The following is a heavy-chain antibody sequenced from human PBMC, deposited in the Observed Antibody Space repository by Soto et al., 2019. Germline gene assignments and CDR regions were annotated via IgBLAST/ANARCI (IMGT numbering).Heavy chain of an antibody. CDR3: ARYSGSYWHYLDF. D-gene: IGHD1-26*01. Sequence: GESLKISCKGSGYSFASHWVAWVRQMPEKGLEWIGTIYPGDSDTKYSPAFRGQVTISADTSVSTAYLQWRSLEATDSAIYYCARYSGSYWHYLDFWGQGTLVPVSS. CDR2: IYPGDSDT. CDR1: GYSFASHW. J-gene: IGHJ4*02. V-gene: IGHV5-51*01.